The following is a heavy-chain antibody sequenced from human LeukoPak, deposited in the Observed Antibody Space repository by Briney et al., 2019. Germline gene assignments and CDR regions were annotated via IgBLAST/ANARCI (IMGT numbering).Heavy chain of an antibody. CDR2: IYYSGST. CDR1: GGSISSSSYY. V-gene: IGHV4-39*01. Sequence: PSETLSLTCTVSGGSISSSSYYWGWIRQPPGKGLEWIRSIYYSGSTYYNPSLRSRATISVDTSKNQFSLKLSSVTAADTAVYYCARLPRKYYGSGSYIVYWGQGTLVTVSS. J-gene: IGHJ4*02. CDR3: ARLPRKYYGSGSYIVY. D-gene: IGHD3-10*01.